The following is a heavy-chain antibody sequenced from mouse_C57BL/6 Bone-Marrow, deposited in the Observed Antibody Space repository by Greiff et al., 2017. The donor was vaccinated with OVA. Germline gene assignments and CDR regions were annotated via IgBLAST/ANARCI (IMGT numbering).Heavy chain of an antibody. CDR3: ARSNWGFAY. CDR1: GYAFSSSW. D-gene: IGHD4-1*01. J-gene: IGHJ3*01. CDR2: IYPGDGDT. Sequence: QVQLQQSGPELVKPGASVKISCKASGYAFSSSWMNWVKQRPGQGLEWIGRIYPGDGDTNYNGKFKGKATLTADKSSSTAYMQLSSLTSEDSAVYFCARSNWGFAYWGQGTLVTVSA. V-gene: IGHV1-82*01.